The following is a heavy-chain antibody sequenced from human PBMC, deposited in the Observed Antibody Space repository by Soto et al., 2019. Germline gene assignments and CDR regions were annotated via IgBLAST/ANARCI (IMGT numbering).Heavy chain of an antibody. CDR3: ATATRDIWFGELADYYFYGMDV. CDR2: FDPEDGET. J-gene: IGHJ6*02. D-gene: IGHD3-10*01. V-gene: IGHV1-24*01. Sequence: ASVKVSCKVSGYTLTELSMHWVRQAPGKGLEWMGGFDPEDGETIYAQKFQGRVTMTEDTSTDTAYMELSSLRSEDTAVYYCATATRDIWFGELADYYFYGMDVWGQGTTVTVSS. CDR1: GYTLTELS.